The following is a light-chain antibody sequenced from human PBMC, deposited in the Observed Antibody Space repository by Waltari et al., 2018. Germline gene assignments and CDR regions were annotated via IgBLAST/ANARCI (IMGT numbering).Light chain of an antibody. Sequence: SYELTQLPSVSVSPGQTASITCPGDKLGDKYACWYQQKPGQSPVLVIYQDSKRPSGIPERFSGSNSGNTATLTISGTQAMDEADYYCQAWDSSTGVFGGGTKLTVL. CDR2: QDS. CDR1: KLGDKY. CDR3: QAWDSSTGV. J-gene: IGLJ2*01. V-gene: IGLV3-1*01.